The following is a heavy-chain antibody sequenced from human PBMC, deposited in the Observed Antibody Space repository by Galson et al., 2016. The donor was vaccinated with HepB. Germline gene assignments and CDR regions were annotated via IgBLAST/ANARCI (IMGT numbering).Heavy chain of an antibody. Sequence: TLSLTCTVSGDSINSGDYTWSWLRQPAGKGLEWIGRVFSNGNTNYNPSLKSRVTISVDTSKNQFSLKLSSVTAADTAVYFCARDYGAHARASFDIWGQGTMVTVSS. CDR2: VFSNGNT. V-gene: IGHV4-61*02. D-gene: IGHD4-17*01. CDR1: GDSINSGDYT. J-gene: IGHJ3*02. CDR3: ARDYGAHARASFDI.